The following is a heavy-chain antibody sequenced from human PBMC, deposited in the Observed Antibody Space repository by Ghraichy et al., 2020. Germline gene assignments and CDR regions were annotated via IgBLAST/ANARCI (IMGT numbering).Heavy chain of an antibody. Sequence: GGSLRLSCAASGFTFSSYWMHWVRQAPGKGLVWVSRINSDGSSSSYAVSVKGRFTISRDTAKNPLYLQMNSRRAEDTAVYYCASNSIYDFLSGYYFFHSFDIWGQGPMVTVSS. D-gene: IGHD3-3*01. CDR3: ASNSIYDFLSGYYFFHSFDI. V-gene: IGHV3-74*01. J-gene: IGHJ3*02. CDR2: INSDGSSS. CDR1: GFTFSSYW.